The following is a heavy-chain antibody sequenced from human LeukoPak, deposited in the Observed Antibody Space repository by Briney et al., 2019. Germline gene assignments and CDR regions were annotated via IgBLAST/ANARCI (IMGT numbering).Heavy chain of an antibody. V-gene: IGHV3-20*03. J-gene: IGHJ6*03. D-gene: IGHD6-6*01. Sequence: GGSLRLSSAASGFIFDDYGMSWVGQAPGKGLKWVSGINWNGGSTGYADSVKGRFTISRDTAKNSLYLQMNSLRAEDTALYYCARTKYSTSSQYYYYMDVWGKGTTVTVPS. CDR3: ARTKYSTSSQYYYYMDV. CDR1: GFIFDDYG. CDR2: INWNGGST.